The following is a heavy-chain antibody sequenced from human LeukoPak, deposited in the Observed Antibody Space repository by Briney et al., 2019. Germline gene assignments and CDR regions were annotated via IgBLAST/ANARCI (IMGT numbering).Heavy chain of an antibody. CDR1: GGSVSSDY. Sequence: PSETLSLTCTVSGGSVSSDYWSWIRQPPGKGLEWIGYIYHTGNSDYNPSLKSRATISLDTSKNQFSLKLTSVTAADTAVYFCARHPFSSPFDYWGQGTLVTVSS. CDR3: ARHPFSSPFDY. CDR2: IYHTGNS. J-gene: IGHJ4*02. D-gene: IGHD2/OR15-2a*01. V-gene: IGHV4-59*08.